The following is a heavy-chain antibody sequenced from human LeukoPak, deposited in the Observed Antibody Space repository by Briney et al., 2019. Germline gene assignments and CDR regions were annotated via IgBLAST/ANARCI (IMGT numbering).Heavy chain of an antibody. CDR2: IYPGDSDT. CDR3: ANSHGSGSYSLSY. J-gene: IGHJ4*02. CDR1: GYSFTSYW. V-gene: IGHV5-51*01. D-gene: IGHD3-10*01. Sequence: PGGSLRLSCAASGYSFTSYWIGWVRQMPGKGLEWMGIIYPGDSDTRYSPSFQGQVTISADKSISTAYLQWSSLKASDTAMYYCANSHGSGSYSLSYWGQGTLVTVSS.